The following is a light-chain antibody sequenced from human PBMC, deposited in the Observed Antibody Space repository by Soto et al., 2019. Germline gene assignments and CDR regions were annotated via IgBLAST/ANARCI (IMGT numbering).Light chain of an antibody. J-gene: IGKJ2*03. CDR3: QQYYAPPYS. V-gene: IGKV4-1*01. Sequence: DIVMTQSPDSLAVSLGERATISCKSSQSILNSSNNKNHLAWYQQKSGQPPKLLIYWASTRESGVPDRFSGGGSGTEFTLTISSLQAEDVAAVYYCQQYYAPPYSFGQGTKLEI. CDR1: QSILNSSNNKNH. CDR2: WAS.